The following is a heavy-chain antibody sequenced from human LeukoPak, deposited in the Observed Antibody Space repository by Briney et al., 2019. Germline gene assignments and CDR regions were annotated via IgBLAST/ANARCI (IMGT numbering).Heavy chain of an antibody. J-gene: IGHJ6*04. CDR3: TQEGPTVPDIYYYGMDV. V-gene: IGHV3-23*01. D-gene: IGHD4-11*01. CDR1: GFTFSSYA. CDR2: ISGSGGVT. Sequence: GGSLRLSCAASGFTFSSYAMSWVRQAPGKGLEWVSRISGSGGVTNYAGSVKGRFTISRDNSKNALYLQMNSLRVDDTAVYYCTQEGPTVPDIYYYGMDVWGKGTTVTVSS.